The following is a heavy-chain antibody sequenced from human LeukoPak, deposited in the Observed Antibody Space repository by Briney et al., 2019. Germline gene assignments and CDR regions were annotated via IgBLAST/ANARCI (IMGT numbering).Heavy chain of an antibody. J-gene: IGHJ4*02. CDR3: ACYYDSSGYTAFFDY. CDR1: GGFISSGSYY. Sequence: SETLSLTCTVSGGFISSGSYYWSWIRQPAGMGLEWIGRIYTSGSTNYNPSLKSRVTISVDTSKNQFSLKLSSVTAADTAVYYCACYYDSSGYTAFFDYWGQGTLVTVSS. D-gene: IGHD3-22*01. V-gene: IGHV4-61*02. CDR2: IYTSGST.